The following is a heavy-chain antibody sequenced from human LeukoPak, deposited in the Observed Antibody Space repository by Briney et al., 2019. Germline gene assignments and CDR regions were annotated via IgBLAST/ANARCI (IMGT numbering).Heavy chain of an antibody. CDR3: ATDRSAAVGRGSYYYYGMDV. V-gene: IGHV3-30-3*01. CDR1: ELSFRSFA. D-gene: IGHD6-13*01. J-gene: IGHJ6*02. CDR2: ISCDGSTK. Sequence: PGGSLRLSCAASELSFRSFAMHWVRQAPGKGLEWVAVISCDGSTKDYAESVKGRFTISRDNANNTLYLQLDSLRAEDTAVYYCATDRSAAVGRGSYYYYGMDVWGQGTTVTVSS.